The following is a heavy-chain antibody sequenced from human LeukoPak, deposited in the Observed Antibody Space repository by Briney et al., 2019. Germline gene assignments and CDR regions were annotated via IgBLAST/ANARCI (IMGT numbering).Heavy chain of an antibody. J-gene: IGHJ1*01. V-gene: IGHV3-23*01. CDR3: AKEGGRVAGN. CDR2: ISGSGGSI. CDR1: GFTFSSYA. Sequence: TGGPLRLFCAACGFTFSSYAMSWVRQAPGKGLEWVSAISGSGGSIFYADSVKGRFTISRDNSKPTLYLQRNSLRAEDTAVYYCAKEGGRVAGNWGQGTLGTVSS. D-gene: IGHD6-19*01.